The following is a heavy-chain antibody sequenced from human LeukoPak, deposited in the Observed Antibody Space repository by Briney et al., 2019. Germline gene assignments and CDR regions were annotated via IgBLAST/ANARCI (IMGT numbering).Heavy chain of an antibody. CDR2: VGHSGNT. Sequence: PSETLSLTCAVYGGSLGSYFWNWIRQTPGKGLEWIGEVGHSGNTNYNPSLKSRVTTSLDTSRNQFSLKLNSVTAADTAVYYCVVGQWEPKGAYWGQGNLVTVSS. D-gene: IGHD1-26*01. CDR3: VVGQWEPKGAY. J-gene: IGHJ4*02. V-gene: IGHV4-34*01. CDR1: GGSLGSYF.